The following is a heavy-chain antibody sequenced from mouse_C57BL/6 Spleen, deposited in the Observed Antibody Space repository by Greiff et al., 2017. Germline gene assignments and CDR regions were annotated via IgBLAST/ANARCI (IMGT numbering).Heavy chain of an antibody. Sequence: DVMLVESGGGLVQPGGSMKLSCVTSGFTFSNYWMNWVRQSPEKGLEWVAQIRLKSDNYATHYAESVKGRFTISRDDSKSSVYLQMNNLRAEDTGIYYCTGYDYDFDYWGQGTTLTVSS. J-gene: IGHJ2*01. V-gene: IGHV6-3*01. CDR2: IRLKSDNYAT. D-gene: IGHD2-4*01. CDR3: TGYDYDFDY. CDR1: GFTFSNYW.